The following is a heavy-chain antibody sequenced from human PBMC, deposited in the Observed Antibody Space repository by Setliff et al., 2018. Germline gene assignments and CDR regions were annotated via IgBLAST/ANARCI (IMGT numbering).Heavy chain of an antibody. D-gene: IGHD2-2*01. J-gene: IGHJ6*02. CDR3: ARARPATIAGVVPGVADFGIDV. CDR1: GYSISSGFS. V-gene: IGHV4-38-2*01. CDR2: ILFSGDT. Sequence: SETLSLTCAVSGYSISSGFSWVWIRQSPGKGLEWIGRILFSGDTYYNPSLNSRVTISADTSKNQFSLNLSSVTAADTAVYYCARARPATIAGVVPGVADFGIDVWGQGTTVTVSS.